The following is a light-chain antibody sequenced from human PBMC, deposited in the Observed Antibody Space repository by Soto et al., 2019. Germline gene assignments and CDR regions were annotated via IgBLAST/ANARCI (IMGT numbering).Light chain of an antibody. CDR1: QSMNDW. J-gene: IGKJ1*01. CDR2: DAS. V-gene: IGKV1-5*01. CDR3: LRYNAFSQT. Sequence: DIQMTQSPSTLSESVGDRVTITCRASQSMNDWLAWFQQKPGKAPKVLIYDASSLQSGVPSRFSGSGSGTEFTLTIGGLQPDDVATYYCLRYNAFSQTFGQGTKVEL.